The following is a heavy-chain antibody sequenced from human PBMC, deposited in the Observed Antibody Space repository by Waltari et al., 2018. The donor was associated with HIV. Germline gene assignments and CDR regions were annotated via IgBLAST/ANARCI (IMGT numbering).Heavy chain of an antibody. CDR3: ASPFYSDSTTYYYGLDY. V-gene: IGHV3-30-3*01. Sequence: QVQLVESGGGVVLRGRHRRLYCAAPGFPFSSSGMHGVRQAPGKGLEWVAVISNDGSSKYYADSVKGRFTISRDNSKNTLYLHMNSLRAEDTAVYYCASPFYSDSTTYYYGLDYWGQGTLVTVSS. CDR1: GFPFSSSG. CDR2: ISNDGSSK. J-gene: IGHJ4*02. D-gene: IGHD3-22*01.